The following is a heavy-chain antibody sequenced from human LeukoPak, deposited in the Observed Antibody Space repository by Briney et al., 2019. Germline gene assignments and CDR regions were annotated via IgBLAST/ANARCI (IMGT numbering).Heavy chain of an antibody. CDR2: IYYSGST. CDR3: ARAIGGSFRTSYYFDY. V-gene: IGHV4-39*02. Sequence: SETLSLTCTVSGGSISSSSYYWGWIRQPPGKGLEWIGSIYYSGSTYYNPSLKSRVTISVNTSKNHFSLKLSSVTAADTAVYYCARAIGGSFRTSYYFDYWGQGTLVTVSS. CDR1: GGSISSSSYY. J-gene: IGHJ4*02. D-gene: IGHD6-13*01.